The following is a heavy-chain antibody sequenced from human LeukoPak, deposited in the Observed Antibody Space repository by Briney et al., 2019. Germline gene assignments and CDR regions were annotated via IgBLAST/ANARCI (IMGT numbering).Heavy chain of an antibody. Sequence: ASVKVSCKASGYTFSSYYMHWVRQAPGQGLEWMGIINPSGGSTNYAQKFQGRVTMTRDTSTSTVYMELSSLRPEDTAVYYCARDRRYDSSGYSLDYWGRGTLVTVSS. D-gene: IGHD3-22*01. CDR2: INPSGGST. CDR1: GYTFSSYY. V-gene: IGHV1-46*01. CDR3: ARDRRYDSSGYSLDY. J-gene: IGHJ4*02.